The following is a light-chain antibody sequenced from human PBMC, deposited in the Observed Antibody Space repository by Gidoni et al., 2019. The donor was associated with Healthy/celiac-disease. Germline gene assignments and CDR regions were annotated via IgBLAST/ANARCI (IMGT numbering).Light chain of an antibody. Sequence: SLAVSLGERATINCKSSQSVLYSSNNKNYLAWYQQKPGQPPKLLIYWASTRESGVPDRFSGSGSGTDFTLTISSLQAEDVAVYYCQQYYSTPLTFGGGTKVEIK. CDR2: WAS. CDR3: QQYYSTPLT. J-gene: IGKJ4*01. CDR1: QSVLYSSNNKNY. V-gene: IGKV4-1*01.